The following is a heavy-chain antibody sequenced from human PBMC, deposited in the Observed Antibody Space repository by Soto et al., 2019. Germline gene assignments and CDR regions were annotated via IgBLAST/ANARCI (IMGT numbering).Heavy chain of an antibody. CDR3: ARDRTTTTEAGFEH. CDR2: ISYDGSDN. V-gene: IGHV3-30-3*01. Sequence: PVGSLRLSCEFSVCTLGSYAMHWVRHAPGKGLEWVSVISYDGSDNYYADSVKGRFTISRDNSKNTLYLHMNSLRPEDTAVYYCARDRTTTTEAGFEHWGQRTLVRVSS. J-gene: IGHJ4*02. CDR1: VCTLGSYA. D-gene: IGHD6-13*01.